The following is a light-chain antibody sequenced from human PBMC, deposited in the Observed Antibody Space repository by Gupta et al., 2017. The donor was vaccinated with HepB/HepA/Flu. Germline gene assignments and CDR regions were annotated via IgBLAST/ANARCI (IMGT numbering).Light chain of an antibody. CDR3: KIWHSNVAV. Sequence: QAVLTPQPSLSASPGPAPSLTCTLRRGINVSTHSINWSQQQPESPPQYLLRYKSYADRQQGSGVPSRVTGSKGASANAGSLLISGRESEEEANDYCKIWHSNVAVVGGGTKLTGL. CDR2: YKSYADR. J-gene: IGLJ2*01. CDR1: RGINVSTHS. V-gene: IGLV5-45*02.